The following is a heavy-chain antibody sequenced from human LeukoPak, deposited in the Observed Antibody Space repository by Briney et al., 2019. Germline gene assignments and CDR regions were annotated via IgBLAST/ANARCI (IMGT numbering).Heavy chain of an antibody. V-gene: IGHV1-2*06. CDR1: GYTFTGYY. CDR2: INPNSGGT. Sequence: ASVKVSCKASGYTFTGYYMHWVRQAPGQGLEWRGRINPNSGGTNYAQKFQGRVTMTRDTSISTAYMELSRLRSDDTAVYYCARDAYSNYYYFDYWGQGTLVTVSS. J-gene: IGHJ4*02. D-gene: IGHD4-11*01. CDR3: ARDAYSNYYYFDY.